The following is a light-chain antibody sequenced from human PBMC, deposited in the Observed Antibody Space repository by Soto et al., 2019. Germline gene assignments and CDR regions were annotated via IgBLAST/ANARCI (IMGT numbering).Light chain of an antibody. V-gene: IGKV3-20*01. CDR3: QQYGSSRWT. CDR2: GAS. Sequence: EIAMTESQDTLSVLPGESVTLSGRASQSLRSSLAWYQQKPGQAPRLLIYGASSRATGIPDRFSGSGSGTDFTLTISRLEPEDFAVYYCQQYGSSRWTFGQGTKVDIK. CDR1: QSLRSS. J-gene: IGKJ1*01.